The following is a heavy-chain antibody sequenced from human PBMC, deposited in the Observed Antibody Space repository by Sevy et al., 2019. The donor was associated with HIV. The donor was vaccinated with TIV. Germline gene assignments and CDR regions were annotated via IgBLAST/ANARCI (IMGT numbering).Heavy chain of an antibody. CDR1: GYTFTNYG. D-gene: IGHD3-9*01. CDR2: INTNSGNP. CDR3: ARAHYNYFDT. Sequence: ASVKVSCKGSGYTFTNYGLIWVRQAPGHGLEYMGGINTNSGNPTFAPGFAGRFVFSLDTSVSTAFFQFDSLKAEDTALYYCARAHYNYFDTWGQGSLVTVSS. J-gene: IGHJ4*02. V-gene: IGHV7-4-1*01.